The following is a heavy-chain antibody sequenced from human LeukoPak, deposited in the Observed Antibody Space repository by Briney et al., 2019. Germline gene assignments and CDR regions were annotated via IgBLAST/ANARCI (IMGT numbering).Heavy chain of an antibody. CDR2: IKPDGSDE. CDR3: ARENFQY. Sequence: GGSLRLSCAASGFTFSTYWMNWVRQAPGKGLEWVANIKPDGSDEYYVDSVKGRFTISRDNAENSLYLQMNSLRAEDTAVYYCARENFQYWAQGTLVTVSS. J-gene: IGHJ4*02. CDR1: GFTFSTYW. V-gene: IGHV3-7*04.